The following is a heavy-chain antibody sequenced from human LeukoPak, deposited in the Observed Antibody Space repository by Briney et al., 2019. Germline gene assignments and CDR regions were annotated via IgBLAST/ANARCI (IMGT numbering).Heavy chain of an antibody. Sequence: SETLSLTCTVSGGSISSYYWSWIRQPAGKGLGWIGRIYTSGSTNYNPSLKSRVTMSVDTSKNQFSLKLSSVTAADTAVYYCARAPNSGWYRFGYFDLWGRGTLVTVSS. J-gene: IGHJ2*01. D-gene: IGHD6-19*01. CDR1: GGSISSYY. CDR2: IYTSGST. V-gene: IGHV4-4*07. CDR3: ARAPNSGWYRFGYFDL.